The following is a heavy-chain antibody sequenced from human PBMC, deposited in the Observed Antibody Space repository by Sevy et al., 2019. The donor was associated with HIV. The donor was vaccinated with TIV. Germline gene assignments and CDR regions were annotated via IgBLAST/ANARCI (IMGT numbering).Heavy chain of an antibody. Sequence: GGSLRLSCATSGFTFSDYYMSWIRQAPGRGLEWVSFIRGSGTTTDYADSVKGRFTISRDNAKKSLYLQMNSLRADDTAVYYCAEGGDSGYWGQGTLVTVSS. J-gene: IGHJ4*02. CDR3: AEGGDSGY. CDR2: IRGSGTTT. CDR1: GFTFSDYY. D-gene: IGHD2-21*02. V-gene: IGHV3-11*01.